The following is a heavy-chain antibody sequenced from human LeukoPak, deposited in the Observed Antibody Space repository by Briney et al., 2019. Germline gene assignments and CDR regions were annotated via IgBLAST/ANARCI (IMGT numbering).Heavy chain of an antibody. D-gene: IGHD1-1*01. V-gene: IGHV3-9*01. Sequence: TGGSLRLSCAASGFTFDDYAMHWVRQAPGKGLEWVSGISWNSGSIGYADSVKGRFTISRDNAKNSLYLQMNSLRAEDTALYYCAKDIQRGFSHLPPPYFDYWGQGTLVTVSS. CDR2: ISWNSGSI. J-gene: IGHJ4*02. CDR1: GFTFDDYA. CDR3: AKDIQRGFSHLPPPYFDY.